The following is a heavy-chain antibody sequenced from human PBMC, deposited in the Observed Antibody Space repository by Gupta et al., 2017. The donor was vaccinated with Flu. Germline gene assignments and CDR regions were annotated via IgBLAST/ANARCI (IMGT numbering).Heavy chain of an antibody. CDR1: GFTFSDSH. J-gene: IGHJ4*02. V-gene: IGHV3-48*02. CDR2: IGSGGNT. Sequence: EVQLVESGGNLVQPGGSLRLTCVMSGFTFSDSHMNWIRQAPGKGLEWIAYIGSGGNTDYADSVRGRFTISRDNARDSLFLQMNSLRDEDTALYYCARDLNWAFILWCQGAQVTVSS. CDR3: ARDLNWAFIL. D-gene: IGHD3-16*01.